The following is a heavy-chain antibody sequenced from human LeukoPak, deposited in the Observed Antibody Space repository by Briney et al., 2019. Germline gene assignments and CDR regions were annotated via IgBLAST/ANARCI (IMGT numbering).Heavy chain of an antibody. CDR1: GGSFSGYY. CDR2: IYHSGST. Sequence: PSETLSLTCAVYGGSFSGYYWSWIRQPPGKGLEWIGYIYHSGSTYYNPSLKSRVTISVDRSKNQFSLKLSSVTAADTAVYYCARAPWYYYDSSGYYYFDYWGQGTLVTVSS. J-gene: IGHJ4*02. V-gene: IGHV4-34*01. D-gene: IGHD3-22*01. CDR3: ARAPWYYYDSSGYYYFDY.